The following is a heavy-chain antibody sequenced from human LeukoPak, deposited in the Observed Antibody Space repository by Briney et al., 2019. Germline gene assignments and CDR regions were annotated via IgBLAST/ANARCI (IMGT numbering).Heavy chain of an antibody. CDR3: ARERSSSLYYMDV. D-gene: IGHD6-13*01. CDR2: IYYSGST. V-gene: IGHV4-59*01. J-gene: IGHJ6*03. Sequence: SETLSLTCTVSGGSISSYYWSWIRQPPGKGLEWIGYIYYSGSTNYNPSLKSRVTISVDTSKNQFSLKLSSVTAADTAVYYCARERSSSLYYMDVWGKGTTVTVSS. CDR1: GGSISSYY.